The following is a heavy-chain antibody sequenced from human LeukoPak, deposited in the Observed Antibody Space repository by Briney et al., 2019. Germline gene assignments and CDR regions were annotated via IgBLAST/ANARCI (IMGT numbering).Heavy chain of an antibody. CDR2: IFPSGGEI. CDR3: ARGVPKTSYYYYYMDV. CDR1: GFTFSTFA. V-gene: IGHV3-23*01. Sequence: GGSLRLSCAASGFTFSTFAIIWVRQPPGKGLEWVSSIFPSGGEIHYADSVRGRFTISRDNSKSTLSLQMNSLRAEDTAVYYCARGVPKTSYYYYYMDVWGKGTTVTVSS. D-gene: IGHD4-11*01. J-gene: IGHJ6*03.